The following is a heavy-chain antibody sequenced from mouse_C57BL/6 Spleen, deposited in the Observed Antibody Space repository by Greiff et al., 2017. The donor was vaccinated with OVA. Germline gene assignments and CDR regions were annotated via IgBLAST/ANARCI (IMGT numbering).Heavy chain of an antibody. CDR3: TRRYFDV. CDR2: ISYDGSN. J-gene: IGHJ1*03. V-gene: IGHV3-6*01. CDR1: GYSFTSGYY. Sequence: EVQVVESGPGLVKPSQSLSLTCSVTGYSFTSGYYWNWIRQFPGNKLEWMGYISYDGSNNYNPSLKNRISFTSDTSKNQLFLKLNSVTTEDTAAYYCTRRYFDVWGTGTTVTVSS.